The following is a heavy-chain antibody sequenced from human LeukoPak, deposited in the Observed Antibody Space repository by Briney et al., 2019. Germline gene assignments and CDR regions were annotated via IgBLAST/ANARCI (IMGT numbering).Heavy chain of an antibody. J-gene: IGHJ5*02. D-gene: IGHD4-11*01. Sequence: PSDTLSLTCTVSGGSISSSSYYWGWIRQPPGKGLEWIGSIYYSGSTYYNPSLKSRVTISVDTSKNQFSLKLSSVTAADTAVYYCARYSNSNWFDPWGQGTLVTVSS. CDR1: GGSISSSSYY. V-gene: IGHV4-39*01. CDR3: ARYSNSNWFDP. CDR2: IYYSGST.